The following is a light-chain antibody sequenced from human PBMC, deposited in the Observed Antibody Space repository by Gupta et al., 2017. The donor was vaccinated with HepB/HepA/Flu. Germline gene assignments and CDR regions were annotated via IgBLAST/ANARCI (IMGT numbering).Light chain of an antibody. CDR2: GAS. V-gene: IGKV3-20*01. J-gene: IGKJ1*01. Sequence: VLPPSPRILPLSPGERATLSCRASQSVSSSYLAWYQQKPGQAPRLLIYGASSRATGIPDRFSGSGCGKDXTLTISXREPEDFAVYNCQKDGSSHLWTFGXGTKLEIK. CDR3: QKDGSSHLWT. CDR1: QSVSSSY.